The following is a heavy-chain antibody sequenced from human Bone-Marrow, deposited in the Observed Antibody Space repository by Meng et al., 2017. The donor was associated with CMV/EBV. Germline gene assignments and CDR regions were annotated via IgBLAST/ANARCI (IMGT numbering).Heavy chain of an antibody. CDR1: GFTFSSYW. CDR2: INSDGSST. D-gene: IGHD5-24*01. Sequence: GGSLRLSCAASGFTFSSYWMHWVRQAPGKGLAWVSRINSDGSSTSYADSVKGRFTISRDNAKNTLYLQMNSLRAEDTAVYYCARVRESWNYYYYGMDVWGQGTTVTVSS. V-gene: IGHV3-74*01. CDR3: ARVRESWNYYYYGMDV. J-gene: IGHJ6*02.